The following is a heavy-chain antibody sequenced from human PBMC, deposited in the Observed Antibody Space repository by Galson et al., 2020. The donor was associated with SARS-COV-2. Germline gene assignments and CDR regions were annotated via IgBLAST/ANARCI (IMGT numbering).Heavy chain of an antibody. V-gene: IGHV3-33*01. CDR1: GFTFENHA. D-gene: IGHD6-19*01. J-gene: IGHJ4*02. CDR3: ARDGQLSSGWAFDY. CDR2: IFYDGSNT. Sequence: GESLKISCAASGFTFENHAMHWVSQAPGKGLEWVAQIFYDGSNTYYLDSVKGRFTISRDNSENTVSLQMDNLRAEDTAVYFCARDGQLSSGWAFDYGGQGTLVTVSS.